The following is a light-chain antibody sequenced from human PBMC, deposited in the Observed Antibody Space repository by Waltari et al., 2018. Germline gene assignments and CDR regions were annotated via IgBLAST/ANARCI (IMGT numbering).Light chain of an antibody. J-gene: IGLJ2*01. Sequence: QSALTQPASVSGSPGQSITISCTGTSGNIGRNTYVSWYQQHPGKARKLVIYDVTNRPSGVSNRFSGSKAGNTASLTISGLQTEDEADYYCSSYTNDNKVFGGGTKVTVL. CDR2: DVT. V-gene: IGLV2-14*03. CDR1: SGNIGRNTY. CDR3: SSYTNDNKV.